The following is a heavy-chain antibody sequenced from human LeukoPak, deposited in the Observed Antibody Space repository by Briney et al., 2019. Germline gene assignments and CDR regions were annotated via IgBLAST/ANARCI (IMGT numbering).Heavy chain of an antibody. J-gene: IGHJ4*02. D-gene: IGHD4-17*01. Sequence: GSLRLSCAASGFTFSSYAMSWVRQAPGKGPEWVSGTSGSGGTTYYADSVKGRFIISRDNSKNTLYLQMSSLTAEDTAVYYCAKLRGTTATTADYWGRGTLVTVSS. CDR3: AKLRGTTATTADY. CDR2: TSGSGGTT. V-gene: IGHV3-23*01. CDR1: GFTFSSYA.